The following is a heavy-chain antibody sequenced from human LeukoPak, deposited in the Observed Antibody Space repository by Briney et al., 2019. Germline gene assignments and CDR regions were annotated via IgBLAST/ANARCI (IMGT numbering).Heavy chain of an antibody. CDR2: IYYNGST. V-gene: IGHV4-39*01. CDR3: ARLQLQLWSDF. Sequence: SETLSLTCTVSGGSISSSSYYWGWIRQPPGKGLEWIGSIYYNGSTYYNPSLKSRVTISVDTSKNQFSLKVSSVTAADTSVYYCARLQLQLWSDFWGQGTLVTVSS. J-gene: IGHJ4*02. CDR1: GGSISSSSYY. D-gene: IGHD1-1*01.